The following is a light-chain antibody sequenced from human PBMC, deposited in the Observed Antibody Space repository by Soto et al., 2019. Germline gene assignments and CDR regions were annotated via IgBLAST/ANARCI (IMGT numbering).Light chain of an antibody. CDR3: QQYLTSPIT. J-gene: IGKJ5*01. Sequence: EIVLTQSPGTLSLSPGERATLSCRASQSVSVNSHLAWYQQQPGQPPRLLIYGASTRATGIPDRFSGSGSGTDFTLTISRLEPEDFAVYYCQQYLTSPITFGQGTRLDIK. CDR2: GAS. V-gene: IGKV3-20*01. CDR1: QSVSVNSH.